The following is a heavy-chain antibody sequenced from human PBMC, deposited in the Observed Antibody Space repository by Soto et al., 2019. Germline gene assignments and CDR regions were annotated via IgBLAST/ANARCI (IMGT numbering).Heavy chain of an antibody. J-gene: IGHJ5*02. CDR3: AGAAGRFGELFWFDP. Sequence: QVQLVQSGAEVKKPGASVKVSCKASGYTFTSYNIHWVRQAPGQGLEWVGMINPRGVFTTYAQKFRGRVTMTGATSTSVVYMELTNLRYEDTAVYYCAGAAGRFGELFWFDPWGQGTLVSVSS. V-gene: IGHV1-46*01. CDR2: INPRGVFT. CDR1: GYTFTSYN. D-gene: IGHD3-10*01.